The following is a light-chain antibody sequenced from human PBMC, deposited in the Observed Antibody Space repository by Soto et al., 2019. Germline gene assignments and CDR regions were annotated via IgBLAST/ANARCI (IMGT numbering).Light chain of an antibody. Sequence: EIVLTPSPATLSLSPGERGTLSCRASQRVISYLAWYQQKPGQAPRLLIYDASNRATGVPSRFSGSASGTDFTLTISSLEPEDFAVYYCQQGGSWPLTIGGGTKVEIK. J-gene: IGKJ4*01. CDR3: QQGGSWPLT. V-gene: IGKV3-11*01. CDR2: DAS. CDR1: QRVISY.